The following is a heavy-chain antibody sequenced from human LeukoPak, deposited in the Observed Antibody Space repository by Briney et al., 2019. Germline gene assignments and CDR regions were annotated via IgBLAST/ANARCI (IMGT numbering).Heavy chain of an antibody. J-gene: IGHJ4*02. CDR1: GFTFSSYW. CDR2: INSDGSTT. V-gene: IGHV3-74*01. D-gene: IGHD3-3*01. Sequence: GGSLRLSCAASGFTFSSYWMHWVRQAPGKGLVWVSRINSDGSTTNYADSVKGRFTISRDNAKNTLYLQMNSLRAEDTAVYYCASWGGNAQSDSWSGPFDYWGQGTLVTVSS. CDR3: ASWGGNAQSDSWSGPFDY.